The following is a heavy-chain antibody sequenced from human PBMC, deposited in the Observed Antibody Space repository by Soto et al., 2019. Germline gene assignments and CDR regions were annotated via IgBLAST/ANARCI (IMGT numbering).Heavy chain of an antibody. CDR2: IYYSGST. Sequence: QVQLQESGPGLVKPSETLSLTCTVSGGSISSYYWSWIRQPPGKGLEWIGYIYYSGSTNYNPSLKSRVTISVDTSKNQFSLKLSSVTAADTAVYYCARGVEVGANIDYWGQGTLVTVSS. CDR3: ARGVEVGANIDY. V-gene: IGHV4-59*01. CDR1: GGSISSYY. J-gene: IGHJ4*02. D-gene: IGHD1-26*01.